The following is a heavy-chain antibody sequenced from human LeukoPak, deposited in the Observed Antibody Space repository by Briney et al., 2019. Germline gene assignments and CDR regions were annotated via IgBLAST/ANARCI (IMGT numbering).Heavy chain of an antibody. D-gene: IGHD1-26*01. CDR2: IYYSGST. J-gene: IGHJ4*02. V-gene: IGHV4-39*01. Sequence: SQTLSLTCTVSGPSISSSSYYSGWIRQPPGKGLEWIGSIYYSGSTYYNPSLKSRVTISVDTSKNQFSLKLSSVTAADTAVYYCASLSIVGARNHYWGQGTLVTVSS. CDR3: ASLSIVGARNHY. CDR1: GPSISSSSYY.